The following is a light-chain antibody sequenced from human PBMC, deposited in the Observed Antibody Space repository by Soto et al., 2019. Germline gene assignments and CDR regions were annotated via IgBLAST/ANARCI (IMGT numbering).Light chain of an antibody. CDR1: SSDVGSYNL. CDR3: CSYAGRSTVV. CDR2: EGS. J-gene: IGLJ2*01. V-gene: IGLV2-23*01. Sequence: QSALTQPASVSGSPGQSITISCTGTSSDVGSYNLVSWYQQHPGKAPKLMLYEGSKRPSGVSNRFSGSKSGHTASLTISGLQAEDEADYYCCSYAGRSTVVFGGGTKLTVL.